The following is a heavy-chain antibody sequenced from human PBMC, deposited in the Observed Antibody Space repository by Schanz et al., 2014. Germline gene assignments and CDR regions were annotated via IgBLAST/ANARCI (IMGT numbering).Heavy chain of an antibody. J-gene: IGHJ3*01. D-gene: IGHD5-12*01. CDR3: ARDGGRDGYNLAFDV. CDR2: MYINSGST. Sequence: EVQLVESGGGLIQPGGSLRLSCAVSGFTVNTNYMSWVRQAPGKGLEWISSMYINSGSTQYAGSVKGRFIISRDSSKNQLFLQMTSLRAEDTAVYFCARDGGRDGYNLAFDVWGQGTLVTVSS. V-gene: IGHV3-53*01. CDR1: GFTVNTNY.